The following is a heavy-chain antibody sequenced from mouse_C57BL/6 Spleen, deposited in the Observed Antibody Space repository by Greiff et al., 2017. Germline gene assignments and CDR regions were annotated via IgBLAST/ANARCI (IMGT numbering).Heavy chain of an antibody. CDR3: ARGGYYGEGFDY. Sequence: EVHLVESGGGLVKPGGSLKLSCAASGFTFSSYAMSWVRQTPEKRLEWVATISDGGSYTYYPDNVKGRFTISRDNAKNNLYLQMSHLKSEDTAMYYCARGGYYGEGFDYWGQGTTLTVSS. D-gene: IGHD1-1*01. V-gene: IGHV5-4*01. CDR2: ISDGGSYT. J-gene: IGHJ2*01. CDR1: GFTFSSYA.